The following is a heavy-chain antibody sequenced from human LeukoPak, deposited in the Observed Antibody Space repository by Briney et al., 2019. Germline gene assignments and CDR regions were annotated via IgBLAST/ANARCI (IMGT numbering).Heavy chain of an antibody. D-gene: IGHD5-18*01. CDR1: RFTFSSYY. J-gene: IGHJ4*02. CDR3: AKGRGADIAIIDY. Sequence: PGGSLRLSCATSRFTFSSYYMHWVRRAPGKGLEWVSSIDTEGNSAAYADSVRGRLTSSRDNAKDTLYLQMDSLRAEDTAVYYCAKGRGADIAIIDYWGQGVRVTVSS. V-gene: IGHV3-74*01. CDR2: IDTEGNSA.